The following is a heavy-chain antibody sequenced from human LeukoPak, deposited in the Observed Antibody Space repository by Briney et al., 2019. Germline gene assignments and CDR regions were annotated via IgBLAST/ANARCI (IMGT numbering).Heavy chain of an antibody. Sequence: SETLSLTCAVPGDSFSSHYWTWIRQSPGTGLEWIGYISHIGRTNYNPSLKSRVTISIDTSKNQFSLKLRSVTAADTAVYYCARDLVTVTKGFDIWGQGTMVSVSS. J-gene: IGHJ3*02. CDR3: ARDLVTVTKGFDI. D-gene: IGHD4-17*01. CDR1: GDSFSSHY. CDR2: ISHIGRT. V-gene: IGHV4-59*11.